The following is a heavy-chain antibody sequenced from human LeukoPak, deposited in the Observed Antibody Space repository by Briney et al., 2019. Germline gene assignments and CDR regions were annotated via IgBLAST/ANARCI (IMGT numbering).Heavy chain of an antibody. CDR2: IIPIFGTA. D-gene: IGHD3-16*01. J-gene: IGHJ4*02. V-gene: IGHV1-69*13. CDR1: GGTFSSYA. CDR3: ARDRMITFGGEGYFDY. Sequence: ASVKVSCKAPGGTFSSYAISWVRQAPGQGLEWMGGIIPIFGTANYAQKFQGRVTITADESTSTAYMELSSLRSEDTAVYYCARDRMITFGGEGYFDYWGQGTLVTVSS.